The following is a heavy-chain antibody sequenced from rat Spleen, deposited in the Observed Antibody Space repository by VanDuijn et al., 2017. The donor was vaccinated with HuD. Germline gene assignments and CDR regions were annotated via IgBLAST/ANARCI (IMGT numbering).Heavy chain of an antibody. Sequence: EVQLVESGGGLVQPGRSLKLSCAASGFTFSDYNMAWVRQAPKKGLEWVATIIYDGSRTYYRDSVKGRFTISRDNAKSALYLQMDSLRSEDTATYYCATLNYPGIRGYWGQGVMVTVSS. V-gene: IGHV5S10*01. CDR1: GFTFSDYN. J-gene: IGHJ2*01. CDR2: IIYDGSRT. CDR3: ATLNYPGIRGY. D-gene: IGHD1-4*01.